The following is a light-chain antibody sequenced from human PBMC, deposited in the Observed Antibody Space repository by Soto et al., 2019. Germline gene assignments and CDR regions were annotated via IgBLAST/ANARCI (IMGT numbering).Light chain of an antibody. CDR2: DAS. Sequence: EIVLTQSPVTLSLSPGNRSTPSGRSSQSVSSYLAWYQQKPGQAPRLLIYDASNRATGIPARFSGSGSGTYFTLTISSLEPEDFAVYYCQQRSNWPGFTFGPGTKVDIK. CDR3: QQRSNWPGFT. V-gene: IGKV3-11*01. J-gene: IGKJ3*01. CDR1: QSVSSY.